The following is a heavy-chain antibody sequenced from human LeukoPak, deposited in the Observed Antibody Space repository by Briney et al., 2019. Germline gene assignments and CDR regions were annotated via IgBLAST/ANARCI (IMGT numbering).Heavy chain of an antibody. V-gene: IGHV3-9*01. Sequence: TGGSLRLSCAASGFTFDDYAMHWVRQAPGKGLEWVSGVSWNSGSIGYADSVKGRFTISRDNAKNSLYLQMNSLRAEDTAVYYCARDLGIAAAAYWGQGTLVTVSS. CDR2: VSWNSGSI. J-gene: IGHJ4*02. CDR1: GFTFDDYA. D-gene: IGHD6-13*01. CDR3: ARDLGIAAAAY.